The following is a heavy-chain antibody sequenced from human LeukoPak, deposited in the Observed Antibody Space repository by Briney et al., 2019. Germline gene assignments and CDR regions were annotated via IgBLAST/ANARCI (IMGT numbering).Heavy chain of an antibody. CDR2: IIPILGIA. D-gene: IGHD2-2*01. V-gene: IGHV1-69*04. J-gene: IGHJ4*02. Sequence: SVKLSCKASGGTFSSYAISWVRQAPGQGLEWMGRIIPILGIANYTQKFKGRVTITADKSTSTAYMELSSLRSEDTAVYYCASLRVPTSVVVQAAISTWGQGTLVTVSS. CDR1: GGTFSSYA. CDR3: ASLRVPTSVVVQAAIST.